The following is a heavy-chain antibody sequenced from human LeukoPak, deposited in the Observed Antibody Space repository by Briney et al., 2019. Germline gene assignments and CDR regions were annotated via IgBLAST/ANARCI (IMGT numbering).Heavy chain of an antibody. CDR1: GGSFTKFW. Sequence: GESLKISCEGSGGSFTKFWIGWVRQMPGKGLELMGIIYPADSDTRYSPSFQGQVTISADKSISTAYLQWSSLKASDTAMYYCARRVNSGNYYYFDYWGQGTLVTVSS. V-gene: IGHV5-51*01. D-gene: IGHD1-26*01. CDR2: IYPADSDT. CDR3: ARRVNSGNYYYFDY. J-gene: IGHJ4*02.